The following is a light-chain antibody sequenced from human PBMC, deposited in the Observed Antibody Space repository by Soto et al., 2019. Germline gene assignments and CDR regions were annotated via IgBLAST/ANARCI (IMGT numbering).Light chain of an antibody. J-gene: IGKJ4*01. CDR2: AAS. V-gene: IGKV1-39*01. CDR3: QHSYSTPALT. CDR1: QSISSY. Sequence: DIQMTQSPSSLSASVGDSVTITCRASQSISSYLNWYQQKPGKAPKLLIYAASSLQSGIPSRFSGSGSGTDFPLTISSLQPDDFATYYCQHSYSTPALTLGGGTKVEIK.